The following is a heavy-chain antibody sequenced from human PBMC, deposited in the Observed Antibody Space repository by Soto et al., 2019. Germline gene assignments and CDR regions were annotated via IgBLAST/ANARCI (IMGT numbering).Heavy chain of an antibody. CDR3: ERLGDYYQTFDY. V-gene: IGHV4-59*08. CDR1: GSPISNYY. J-gene: IGHJ4*01. CDR2: VYYTGTT. D-gene: IGHD3-22*01. Sequence: PSQTLSLTCSVSGSPISNYYWRWFRQPPGQGLEWLGYVYYTGTTTYNPSLKSRLTISLDTSKTQFSLKLGSVTAADTAVYYCERLGDYYQTFDYWGQGALVTVSS.